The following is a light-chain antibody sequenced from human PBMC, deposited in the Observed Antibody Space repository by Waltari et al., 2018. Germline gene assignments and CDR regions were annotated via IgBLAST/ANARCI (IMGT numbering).Light chain of an antibody. CDR1: QSISSW. CDR2: KAS. Sequence: DIQMTQSPSTLSASVGDRVTITCRASQSISSWLDGFQQKPGKAPKVLIYKASSLEGGVLSRFSGSGSGTEFTLTISSLQPDDFATYYCQHYSSYPYSFGQGTKLEIK. V-gene: IGKV1-5*03. CDR3: QHYSSYPYS. J-gene: IGKJ2*03.